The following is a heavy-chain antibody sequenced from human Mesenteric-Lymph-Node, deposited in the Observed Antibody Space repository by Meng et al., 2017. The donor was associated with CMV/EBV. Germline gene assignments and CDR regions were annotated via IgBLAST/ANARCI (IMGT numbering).Heavy chain of an antibody. CDR2: IIPILDIT. CDR1: GGTSSSYT. D-gene: IGHD5-12*01. CDR3: ASANSGYDFD. V-gene: IGHV1-69*02. J-gene: IGHJ4*02. Sequence: SCKASGGTSSSYTISWVRQAPGQGLEWMGRIIPILDITNYAEKFQGRVSITADKSTSTAYMEMSSLRSEDTAVYYCASANSGYDFDWGQGTLVTVSS.